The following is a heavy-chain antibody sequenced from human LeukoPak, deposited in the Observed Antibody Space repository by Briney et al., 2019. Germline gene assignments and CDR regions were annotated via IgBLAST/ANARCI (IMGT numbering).Heavy chain of an antibody. D-gene: IGHD3-3*01. J-gene: IGHJ4*02. CDR2: INHSGST. Sequence: SETLSLTCAVYGGSFSGDYWSWIRQPPGKGLEWIGEINHSGSTNYNPSLKSRVTISVDTSKNQFSLKLSSVTAADTAVYYCARVRFLAYFDYWGQGTLVTVSS. CDR3: ARVRFLAYFDY. CDR1: GGSFSGDY. V-gene: IGHV4-34*01.